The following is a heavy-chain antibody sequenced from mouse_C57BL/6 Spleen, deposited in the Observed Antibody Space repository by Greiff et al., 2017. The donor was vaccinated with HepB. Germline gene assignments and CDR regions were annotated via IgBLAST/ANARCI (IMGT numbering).Heavy chain of an antibody. CDR1: GFNIKNTY. J-gene: IGHJ4*01. CDR2: IDPANGNT. V-gene: IGHV14-3*01. Sequence: EVQLQQSVAELVRPGASVKLSCTASGFNIKNTYMHWVKQRPEQGLEWIGRIDPANGNTKYAPKFQGKATITADTSSNTAYLQLSSLTSEDTAIYYCAGYDYGSSYGGGAMDYWGQGTSVTVSS. D-gene: IGHD1-1*01. CDR3: AGYDYGSSYGGGAMDY.